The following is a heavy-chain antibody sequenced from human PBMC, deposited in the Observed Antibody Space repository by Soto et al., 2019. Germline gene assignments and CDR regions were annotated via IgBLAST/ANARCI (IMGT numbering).Heavy chain of an antibody. D-gene: IGHD6-19*01. V-gene: IGHV4-4*02. CDR2: LYHSGST. CDR1: GGSISSSNW. Sequence: QVQLQESGPGLVKPSGTLSLTCAGSGGSISSSNWWMGVRQPPGRGLEWIGELYHSGSTNYTPSLQSRVTISVDESKHQFSPTLSSVTAADTAVYYCARIAVAGTRFDYWGQGTLVTVSS. J-gene: IGHJ4*02. CDR3: ARIAVAGTRFDY.